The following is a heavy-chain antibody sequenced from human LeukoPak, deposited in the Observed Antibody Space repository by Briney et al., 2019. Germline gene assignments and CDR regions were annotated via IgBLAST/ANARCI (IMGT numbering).Heavy chain of an antibody. Sequence: GGSLRLSCAASGFTFSSHSMNWVRQAPGKGLEGVSSISSSSSYIYYADSVKGRFTISRDNAKNSLYLQMNSLRAEDTAVYYCARFYGSGTSFDYWGQGTLVTVSS. CDR1: GFTFSSHS. V-gene: IGHV3-21*01. D-gene: IGHD3-10*01. CDR3: ARFYGSGTSFDY. CDR2: ISSSSSYI. J-gene: IGHJ4*02.